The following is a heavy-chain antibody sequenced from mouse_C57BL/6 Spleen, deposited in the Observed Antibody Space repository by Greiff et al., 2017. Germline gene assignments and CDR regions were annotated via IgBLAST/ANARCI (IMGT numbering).Heavy chain of an antibody. CDR3: ARSDYYGSSYVNWYFDV. Sequence: VHVKQSGAELVKPGASVKLSCTASGFNIKDYYMHWVKQRTEQGLEWIGRIDPEDGETKYAPKFQGKATITADTSSNTAYLQLSSLTSEDTAVYYCARSDYYGSSYVNWYFDVWGTGTTVTVSS. V-gene: IGHV14-2*01. D-gene: IGHD1-1*01. CDR1: GFNIKDYY. J-gene: IGHJ1*03. CDR2: IDPEDGET.